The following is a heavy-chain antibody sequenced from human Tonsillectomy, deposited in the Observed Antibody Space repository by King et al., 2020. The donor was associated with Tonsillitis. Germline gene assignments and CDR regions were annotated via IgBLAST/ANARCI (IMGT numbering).Heavy chain of an antibody. CDR1: GFTFDDYA. CDR2: ISWNSGSI. D-gene: IGHD3-22*01. Sequence: VQLVESGGGLVQPGRSLRLSCAASGFTFDDYAMHWVRQAPGKGLEWVSGISWNSGSIAYADSVKGRFTISRDNAKNSLYLQMNSLRAEDTALFYCAKVDDSSGYYLGAFDIWGQGTWSPSPQ. V-gene: IGHV3-9*01. J-gene: IGHJ3*02. CDR3: AKVDDSSGYYLGAFDI.